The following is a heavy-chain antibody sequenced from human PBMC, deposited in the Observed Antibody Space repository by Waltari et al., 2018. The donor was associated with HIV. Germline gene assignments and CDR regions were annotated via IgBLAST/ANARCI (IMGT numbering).Heavy chain of an antibody. CDR3: ARKYSSSWGAPFDY. V-gene: IGHV3-33*01. J-gene: IGHJ4*02. CDR1: GFTLSSYG. D-gene: IGHD6-13*01. Sequence: QVQLVESGGGVVQPGRSLRLSCATSGFTLSSYGMHWVRQAPGKGLAWVTVIWYDVSKKYYADSLKGRFTISRDNSKNTLYLQMNSLRIEDTSVYYCARKYSSSWGAPFDYWGQGTLVTVSS. CDR2: IWYDVSKK.